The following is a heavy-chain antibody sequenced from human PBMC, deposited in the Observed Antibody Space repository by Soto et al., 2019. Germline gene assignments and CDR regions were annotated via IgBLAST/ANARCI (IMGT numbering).Heavy chain of an antibody. Sequence: GXSLRLSFSASGFTLSSYALHWFRQAPVKGLEYVSAISSNGGSTYYADSVKGRFTISRDNSKNTLYLQMSSLRAEDTAVYYCVKYRRGWLLRGEPDYWGQGTLVTVSS. D-gene: IGHD3-22*01. CDR1: GFTLSSYA. V-gene: IGHV3-64D*06. CDR3: VKYRRGWLLRGEPDY. J-gene: IGHJ4*02. CDR2: ISSNGGST.